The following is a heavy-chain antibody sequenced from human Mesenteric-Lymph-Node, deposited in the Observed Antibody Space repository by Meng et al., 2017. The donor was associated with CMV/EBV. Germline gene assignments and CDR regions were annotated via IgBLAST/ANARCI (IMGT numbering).Heavy chain of an antibody. CDR1: GYTFTSYG. J-gene: IGHJ5*02. D-gene: IGHD6-6*01. CDR3: ARKPRIGQLGWFDP. CDR2: INPSGGST. Sequence: ASVKVSCKASGYTFTSYGISWVRQAPGQGLEWMGIINPSGGSTSYAQKFQGRVTMTRDTSTSTVYMELSSLRSEDTAVYYCARKPRIGQLGWFDPWGQGTLVTVSS. V-gene: IGHV1-46*01.